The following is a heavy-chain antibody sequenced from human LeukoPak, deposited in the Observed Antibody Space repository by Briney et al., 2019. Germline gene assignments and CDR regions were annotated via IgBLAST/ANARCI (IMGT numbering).Heavy chain of an antibody. D-gene: IGHD3-22*01. CDR2: IIPLFGTA. CDR3: ARGWDYDSGGRPTAYVY. J-gene: IGHJ4*02. Sequence: SVTVSCKASGGTFSSYAISWVRQAPGQGLEWMGGIIPLFGTANYAQKFQGRVTITADESTSTVYMELNSLKSEDTAVYYCARGWDYDSGGRPTAYVYWGQGTLVTVSS. V-gene: IGHV1-69*13. CDR1: GGTFSSYA.